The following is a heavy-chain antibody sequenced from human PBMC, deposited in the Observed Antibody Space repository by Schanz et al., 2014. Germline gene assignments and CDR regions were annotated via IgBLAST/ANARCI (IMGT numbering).Heavy chain of an antibody. D-gene: IGHD3-9*01. J-gene: IGHJ4*02. CDR1: GFSFSDYG. CDR3: AKHVRSLTGNDY. Sequence: QAQLVESGGGVVQPGRSLRLSCVASGFSFSDYGMYWVRQAPGKGLEWVANIGYDGSEKYYVDSVKGRFTISRDNSKDTLYLQMSGLTPEDTAVYYCAKHVRSLTGNDYWGQGTLVTVSS. CDR2: IGYDGSEK. V-gene: IGHV3-33*06.